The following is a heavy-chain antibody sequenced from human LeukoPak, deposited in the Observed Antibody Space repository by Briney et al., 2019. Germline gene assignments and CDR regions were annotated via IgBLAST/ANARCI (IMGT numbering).Heavy chain of an antibody. V-gene: IGHV1-69*13. CDR2: IIPIFGTA. D-gene: IGHD2-2*01. CDR3: ARPRYCSSTSCYYYFDY. CDR1: GGTFSSYA. Sequence: ASVKVSCKASGGTFSSYAISWVRQAPGQGLEWMGGIIPIFGTANYAQKFQGRVTITADESTSTAYMELSSLRSVDTAVYYCARPRYCSSTSCYYYFDYWGQGTLVTVSS. J-gene: IGHJ4*02.